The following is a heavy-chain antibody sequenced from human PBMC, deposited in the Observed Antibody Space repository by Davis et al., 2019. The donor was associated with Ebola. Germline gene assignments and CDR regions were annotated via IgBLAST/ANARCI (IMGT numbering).Heavy chain of an antibody. V-gene: IGHV4-59*12. Sequence: SETLSLTCTVSGGSISSYYWSWIRQPPGQGLEWLGYFYYSGITNYNPSLKSRVTISVDTSKNQFSLKLSSVTAADTAVYYCARVSSGYPYFDYWGQGTLVTVSS. J-gene: IGHJ4*02. CDR1: GGSISSYY. CDR2: FYYSGIT. CDR3: ARVSSGYPYFDY. D-gene: IGHD3-22*01.